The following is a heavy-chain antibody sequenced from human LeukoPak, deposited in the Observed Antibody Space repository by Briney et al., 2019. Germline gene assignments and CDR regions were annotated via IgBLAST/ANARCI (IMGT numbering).Heavy chain of an antibody. CDR3: ARGLDDHDAFDI. J-gene: IGHJ3*02. V-gene: IGHV3-53*01. CDR2: IYSGGST. Sequence: GGSLRLSCAASGFXVSSNYMSWVRQAPGKGLEWVSVIYSGGSTYYADSVKGRFTISRDNSKNTLYLQMNSLRAEDTAVYYCARGLDDHDAFDIWGQGTMVTVSS. CDR1: GFXVSSNY.